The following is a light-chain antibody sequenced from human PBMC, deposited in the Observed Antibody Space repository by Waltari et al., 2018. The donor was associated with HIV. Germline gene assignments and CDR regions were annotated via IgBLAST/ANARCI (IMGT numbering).Light chain of an antibody. V-gene: IGKV3-15*01. CDR3: QQYNDWRRVT. CDR1: QSVSSN. J-gene: IGKJ1*01. Sequence: EIVMTQSPATLSVSLGERATLSCRASQSVSSNLAWYQQKPGQAPRLLIYGASTRATGIPARFSGSGSGTEFTLTISSLQSEDFAVYYCQQYNDWRRVTFGQGTKVEIQ. CDR2: GAS.